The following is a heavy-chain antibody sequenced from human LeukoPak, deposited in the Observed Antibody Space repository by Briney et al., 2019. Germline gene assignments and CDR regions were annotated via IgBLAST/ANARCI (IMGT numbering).Heavy chain of an antibody. Sequence: GGSLRLSCAASGFTFSSYGMHWVRQAPGKGLEWVAVISYDGSNKYYADSVKGRSTISRDNSKNTLYLQMNSLRAEDTAVYYCAKDRYSSGWYNDYWGQGTLVTVSS. CDR3: AKDRYSSGWYNDY. CDR2: ISYDGSNK. J-gene: IGHJ4*02. D-gene: IGHD6-19*01. CDR1: GFTFSSYG. V-gene: IGHV3-30*18.